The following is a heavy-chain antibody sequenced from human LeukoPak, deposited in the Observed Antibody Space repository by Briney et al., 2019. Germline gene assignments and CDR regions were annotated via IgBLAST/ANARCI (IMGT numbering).Heavy chain of an antibody. CDR1: GYTFTSYG. J-gene: IGHJ5*02. Sequence: ASVKVSCKASGYTFTSYGISWVRQAPGQGLEWMGWISAYNGNTNYAQKLQGRVTMTTDTSTSTAYMELRSLRSDDTAVYYCARLGYCSSTSCQQTNWFDPWGQGTLVTVSS. CDR2: ISAYNGNT. CDR3: ARLGYCSSTSCQQTNWFDP. V-gene: IGHV1-18*01. D-gene: IGHD2-2*01.